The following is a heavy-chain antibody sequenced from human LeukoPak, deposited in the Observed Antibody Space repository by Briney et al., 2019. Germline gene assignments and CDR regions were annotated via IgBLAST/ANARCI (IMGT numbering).Heavy chain of an antibody. CDR2: ISNSGVST. CDR1: GFTFTSYA. CDR3: AVNWNVDH. J-gene: IGHJ4*02. V-gene: IGHV3-23*01. Sequence: GGSLRLSCAASGFTFTSYAMTWVRQAQGKGLEWVSSISNSGVSTYHADSVKGRFTISRDNSKNTLYLQMNSLRAEDTAVYYCAVNWNVDHWGQGTLVTVSS. D-gene: IGHD1-1*01.